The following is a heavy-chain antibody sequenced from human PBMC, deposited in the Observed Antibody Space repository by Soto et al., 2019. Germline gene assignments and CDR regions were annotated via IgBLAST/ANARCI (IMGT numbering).Heavy chain of an antibody. V-gene: IGHV3-23*01. D-gene: IGHD6-19*01. CDR2: ITATAT. CDR3: AKGLVPDQ. CDR1: GFNCRQYA. Sequence: EVQLLESGGGFVQPGGSLRLSCAASGFNCRQYAMVWVRQAPGKGLEWVSAITATATHYADSVKGRFTISKDSSKTTLYLDINNLRVEDTAVYYCAKGLVPDQWGQGTLITVSS. J-gene: IGHJ5*02.